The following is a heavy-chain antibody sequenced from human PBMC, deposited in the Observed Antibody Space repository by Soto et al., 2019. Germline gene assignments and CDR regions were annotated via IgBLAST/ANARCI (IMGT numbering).Heavy chain of an antibody. J-gene: IGHJ4*02. CDR2: INAGNGNT. CDR1: GYTFTSYA. Sequence: ASVKVSCKASGYTFTSYAMHWVRQAPGQRLEWMGWINAGNGNTKYSQRFQGRVTITRDTSASTAYMELSSLRSEDMAVYYCARYHYDSSGYSVYFDYWGQGTLVTVSS. CDR3: ARYHYDSSGYSVYFDY. D-gene: IGHD3-22*01. V-gene: IGHV1-3*01.